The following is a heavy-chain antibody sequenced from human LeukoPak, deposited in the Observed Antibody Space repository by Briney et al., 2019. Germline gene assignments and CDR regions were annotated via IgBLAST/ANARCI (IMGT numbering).Heavy chain of an antibody. J-gene: IGHJ6*02. CDR3: AREGATSGSVAGTLYYYYGMDV. V-gene: IGHV3-66*01. Sequence: GGSLRLSCAASGFTVSSNYMSWVRQAPGKGLEWVSVIYSGGSTYYADSVKGRFTISRDNSKNTLYLQINSLRAEDTAVYYCAREGATSGSVAGTLYYYYGMDVWGQGTTVTVSS. CDR1: GFTVSSNY. D-gene: IGHD6-19*01. CDR2: IYSGGST.